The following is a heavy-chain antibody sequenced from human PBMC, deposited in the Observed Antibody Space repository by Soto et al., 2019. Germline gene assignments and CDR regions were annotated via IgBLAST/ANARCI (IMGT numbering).Heavy chain of an antibody. CDR1: GFTFINYA. CDR3: AKTYYYGSGPLAY. Sequence: SLRLSCAASGFTFINYAMSWVRQAPGKGLEWVSTISGGGDGTYYADSVKGHFTISRDNSKNTVYLQMNSLRAEDTAVYYCAKTYYYGSGPLAYWGQGTLVTVSS. J-gene: IGHJ4*02. D-gene: IGHD3-10*01. V-gene: IGHV3-23*01. CDR2: ISGGGDGT.